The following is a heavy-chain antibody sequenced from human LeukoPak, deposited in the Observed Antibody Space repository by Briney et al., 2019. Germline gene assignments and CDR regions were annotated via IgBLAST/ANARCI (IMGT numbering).Heavy chain of an antibody. V-gene: IGHV3-33*01. CDR2: IWYDGSNK. CDR3: ASDELRYPLD. CDR1: GFTFSRYG. J-gene: IGHJ4*02. D-gene: IGHD3-9*01. Sequence: GRSLRLSCAASGFTFSRYGMHWVRQAPGKGLQWVAVIWYDGSNKYYTDSVKGRFTISRDNSKNTVYLQMNSLRAEDTAVYYCASDELRYPLDWGQGTLVTVSS.